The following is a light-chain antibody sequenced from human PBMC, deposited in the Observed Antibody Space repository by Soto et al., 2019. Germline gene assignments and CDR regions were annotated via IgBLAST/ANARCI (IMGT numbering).Light chain of an antibody. CDR2: EVN. J-gene: IGLJ1*01. CDR1: SSDVGSYNR. Sequence: QSVLTQPPSVSGSPGQSVTISCTGTSSDVGSYNRLSWYQQPPGTAPKLIMYEVNTRPSGVPDRFSGSKSGSTASLTISGLQAEDEDDYFCVSYTTSASYVFGTGTKVKVL. V-gene: IGLV2-18*02. CDR3: VSYTTSASYV.